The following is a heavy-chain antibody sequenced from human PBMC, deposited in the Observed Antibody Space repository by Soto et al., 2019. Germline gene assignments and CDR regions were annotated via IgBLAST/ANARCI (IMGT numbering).Heavy chain of an antibody. CDR3: ARVRFRAAAGHAGVCFDY. CDR1: GGSFSGYY. D-gene: IGHD6-13*01. Sequence: PSETLSLTCAVYGGSFSGYYWSWIRQPPGKGLEWIGEINHSGSTNYNPSLKSRVTISVDTSKNQFSLKLSSVTAADTAVYYCARVRFRAAAGHAGVCFDYWGQGTLVTVSS. V-gene: IGHV4-34*01. J-gene: IGHJ4*02. CDR2: INHSGST.